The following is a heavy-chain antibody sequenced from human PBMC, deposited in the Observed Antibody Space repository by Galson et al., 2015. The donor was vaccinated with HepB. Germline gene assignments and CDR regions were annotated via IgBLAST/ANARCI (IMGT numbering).Heavy chain of an antibody. CDR2: ISSSSTI. Sequence: SLRLSCAASGFTFGSYSMNWVRQAPGKGLEWVSYISSSSTIYYADSVQGRFTISRDNAKNSLYLQMKSLRDEDTAVYYCARCQGRDIVVVPAAMGNQHYYYYGMPVWGQGTPVTVSS. D-gene: IGHD2-2*01. V-gene: IGHV3-48*02. CDR3: ARCQGRDIVVVPAAMGNQHYYYYGMPV. J-gene: IGHJ6*02. CDR1: GFTFGSYS.